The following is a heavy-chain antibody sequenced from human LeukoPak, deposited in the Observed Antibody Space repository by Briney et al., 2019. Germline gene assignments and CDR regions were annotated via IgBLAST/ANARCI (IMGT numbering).Heavy chain of an antibody. J-gene: IGHJ4*02. CDR1: GGSISSSSYY. CDR2: INYSGST. CDR3: ARYVVYGSGFYYFDY. D-gene: IGHD3-10*01. V-gene: IGHV4-39*01. Sequence: SETLSLTCTVSGGSISSSSYYWSWIRQPPGKGLEWIATINYSGSTYYNPSLKSRVTISVDTSKNQFSLKLSSVTAADTTVYYCARYVVYGSGFYYFDYWGQGTLVTVS.